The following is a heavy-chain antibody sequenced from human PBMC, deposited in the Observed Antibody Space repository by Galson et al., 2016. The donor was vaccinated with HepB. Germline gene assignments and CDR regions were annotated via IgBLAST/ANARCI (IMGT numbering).Heavy chain of an antibody. CDR1: GGSISSRFLY. CDR2: THSSGHI. J-gene: IGHJ3*02. D-gene: IGHD4-17*01. Sequence: ETLSLTCTVSGGSISSRFLYWGWIRQPPGKGLEWIGSTHSSGHIYYSPSLKSRVSISVDTSKNQFSLELTSVTAADTAIYYCARHCGYLTPVTNAAFEIWGQGTVVTVSS. V-gene: IGHV4-39*01. CDR3: ARHCGYLTPVTNAAFEI.